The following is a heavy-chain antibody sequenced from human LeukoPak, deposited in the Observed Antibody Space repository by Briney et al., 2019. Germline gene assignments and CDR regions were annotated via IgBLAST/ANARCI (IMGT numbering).Heavy chain of an antibody. Sequence: GGSLRLSCAASGFTFSDYYMSWIRQAPGKGLGWVSYISSSGSTIYYADSVKGRFTISRDNAKNSLYLQMNSLRAEDTAVYYCARDLDYYDRIFDYWGQGTLVTVSS. D-gene: IGHD3-22*01. V-gene: IGHV3-11*01. CDR3: ARDLDYYDRIFDY. J-gene: IGHJ4*02. CDR2: ISSSGSTI. CDR1: GFTFSDYY.